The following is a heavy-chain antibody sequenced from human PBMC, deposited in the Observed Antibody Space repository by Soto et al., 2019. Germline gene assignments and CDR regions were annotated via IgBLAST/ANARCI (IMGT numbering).Heavy chain of an antibody. Sequence: AAVKVSCKASGGTFSSYAISWVRQAPGQGLEWMGGIIPIFGTANYAQKFQGRVTITADKSTSTVYMELSSLRSEDTAVYYCARSRGREYSSSLDILPIYYYNGMDVWGQGTTVTVSS. CDR3: ARSRGREYSSSLDILPIYYYNGMDV. CDR1: GGTFSSYA. V-gene: IGHV1-69*06. CDR2: IIPIFGTA. D-gene: IGHD6-13*01. J-gene: IGHJ6*02.